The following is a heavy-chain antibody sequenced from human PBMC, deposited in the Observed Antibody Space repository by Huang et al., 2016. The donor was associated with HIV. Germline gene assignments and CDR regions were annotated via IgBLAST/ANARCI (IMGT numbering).Heavy chain of an antibody. J-gene: IGHJ4*02. V-gene: IGHV1-8*03. CDR1: GFNFNNYD. CDR3: ARARGFLYDSTGYYSRYYFDS. D-gene: IGHD3-22*01. Sequence: QVQLVQSGAEVKKPGASVKVSCKASGFNFNNYDFNWGRQASGQGRGGRGWMNPKSGKTGYAKKFQGRVTITRNTSITTAYMELRSLRSEDTAVYYCARARGFLYDSTGYYSRYYFDSWGQGTLVTISS. CDR2: MNPKSGKT.